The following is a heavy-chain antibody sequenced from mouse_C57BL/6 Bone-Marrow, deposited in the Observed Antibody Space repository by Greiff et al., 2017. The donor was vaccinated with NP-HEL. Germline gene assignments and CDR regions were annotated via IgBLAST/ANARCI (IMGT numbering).Heavy chain of an antibody. J-gene: IGHJ3*01. Sequence: EVQLKESGPGLVKPSQSLSLTCSVTGYSITSGYYWNWIRQFPGNKLEWMGYISYDGSNNYHPSLKNRISITRDTSKNQFFLKLNAVTTEDTATYYCAREETGTSTYWGQGTLVTVSA. CDR3: AREETGTSTY. V-gene: IGHV3-6*01. CDR1: GYSITSGYY. CDR2: ISYDGSN. D-gene: IGHD4-1*01.